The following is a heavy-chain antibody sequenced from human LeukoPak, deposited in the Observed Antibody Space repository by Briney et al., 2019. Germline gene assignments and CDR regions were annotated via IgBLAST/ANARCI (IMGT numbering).Heavy chain of an antibody. CDR2: IYYSGST. D-gene: IGHD3-10*01. V-gene: IGHV4-59*01. CDR1: GGSISSYY. Sequence: SETLSLTCTVSGGSISSYYWSWIRQPPGKGLEWIGYIYYSGSTNYNPSLKSRVTISVDTSKNQFSLKLSSVTAADTAVYYCARWMRDMVWGPFDAFDIWGQGTMVTVSS. CDR3: ARWMRDMVWGPFDAFDI. J-gene: IGHJ3*02.